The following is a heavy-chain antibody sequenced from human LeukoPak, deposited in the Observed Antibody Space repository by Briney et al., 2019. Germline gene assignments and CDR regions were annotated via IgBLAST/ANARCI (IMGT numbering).Heavy chain of an antibody. D-gene: IGHD6-19*01. J-gene: IGHJ4*02. CDR2: ISYDGSNE. CDR3: AKDLVGSGWSSRFDY. V-gene: IGHV3-30*18. Sequence: GGSLRLSCAASGFTFSSYAMHWVRQAPGKGLEWLAIISYDGSNEYYADSVKGRFTISRDSSKNTLYLQMNSLRAEDTAVYYCAKDLVGSGWSSRFDYWGQGTLVTVSS. CDR1: GFTFSSYA.